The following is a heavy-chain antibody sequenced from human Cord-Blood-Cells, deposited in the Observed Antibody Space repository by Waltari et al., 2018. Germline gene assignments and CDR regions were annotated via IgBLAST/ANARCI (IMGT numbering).Heavy chain of an antibody. CDR2: MNPNSGNT. D-gene: IGHD2-15*01. V-gene: IGHV1-8*03. Sequence: QAQLVQFGAAMQKPGDPVKVSCKASGYTFTRYDINWVRQATGQGLVWMGWMNPNSGNTSYAQKFQGRVTITRNTSISTAYMELSSLRSEDTAVYYCARGVGGNDYWGQGTLVTVSS. J-gene: IGHJ4*02. CDR3: ARGVGGNDY. CDR1: GYTFTRYD.